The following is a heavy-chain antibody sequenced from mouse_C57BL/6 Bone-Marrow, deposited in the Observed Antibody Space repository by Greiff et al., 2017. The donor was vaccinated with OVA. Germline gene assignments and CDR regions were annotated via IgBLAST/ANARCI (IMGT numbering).Heavy chain of an antibody. D-gene: IGHD2-3*01. V-gene: IGHV14-1*01. CDR2: IDPEDGDT. CDR3: TTGRWFLYFDY. Sequence: EVMLQQSGAELVRPGASVKLSCTASGFNIKDYYMHWVKQRPEQGLEWIGRIDPEDGDTEYAPKFPGKATMTADTSSNTAYLQLSSLTSEDTAVYYCTTGRWFLYFDYWGQGTTLTVSS. J-gene: IGHJ2*01. CDR1: GFNIKDYY.